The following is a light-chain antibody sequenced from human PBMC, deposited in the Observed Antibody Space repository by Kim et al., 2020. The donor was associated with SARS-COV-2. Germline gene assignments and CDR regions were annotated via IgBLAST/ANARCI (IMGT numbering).Light chain of an antibody. CDR2: HDS. V-gene: IGLV3-21*01. CDR1: NIETKS. CDR3: QVWDSSSDHWV. J-gene: IGLJ3*02. Sequence: PGKTARITCGGDNIETKSVHWYQQKPGQAPMVVIYHDSDRPSGIPERFSGSNSGNMATLTISRAEAGDEADYYCQVWDSSSDHWVFGGGTQLTVL.